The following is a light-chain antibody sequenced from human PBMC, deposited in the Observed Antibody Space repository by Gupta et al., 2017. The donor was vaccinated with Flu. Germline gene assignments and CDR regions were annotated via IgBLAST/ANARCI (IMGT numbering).Light chain of an antibody. J-gene: IGLJ3*02. CDR1: SSNIGSYT. CDR2: RNN. V-gene: IGLV1-44*01. Sequence: QSVLTQPPSASGTPGQRVTISCSGSSSNIGSYTVSWHQQLPGTAPKLLIYRNNQRPSGVPDRFSGSKSDTSASLDITGLQSEDEADYYWDAWDASLNAWVFGGGTKLTV. CDR3: DAWDASLNAWV.